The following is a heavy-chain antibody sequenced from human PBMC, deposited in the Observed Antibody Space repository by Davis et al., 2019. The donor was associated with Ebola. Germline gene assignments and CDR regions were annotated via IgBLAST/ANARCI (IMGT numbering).Heavy chain of an antibody. J-gene: IGHJ4*02. CDR1: GYIFTTYA. V-gene: IGHV1-18*01. CDR2: VNPHNGNT. Sequence: ASVKVSCKASGYIFTTYAMHWVRQAPGQGLEWMGWVNPHNGNTNYAQNVQGRVTMTTDTSTSTAYMEVGSLKSDDTAVYYCARAQFPTTSDHWGQGTLVTVSS. D-gene: IGHD1-1*01. CDR3: ARAQFPTTSDH.